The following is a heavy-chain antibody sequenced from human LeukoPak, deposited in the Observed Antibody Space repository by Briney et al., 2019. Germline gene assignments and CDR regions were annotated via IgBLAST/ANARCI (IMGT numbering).Heavy chain of an antibody. Sequence: SVKVSCKASGGTFSSYAISWVRQAPGQGLEWMGGIIPIFGTANYAQKFQGRVTITADESTSTAYMELSSLRSEDTAVYYCARDLGGTYYDFWSGYFYFDYWGQGTLVTVSS. D-gene: IGHD3-3*01. CDR1: GGTFSSYA. J-gene: IGHJ4*02. V-gene: IGHV1-69*13. CDR2: IIPIFGTA. CDR3: ARDLGGTYYDFWSGYFYFDY.